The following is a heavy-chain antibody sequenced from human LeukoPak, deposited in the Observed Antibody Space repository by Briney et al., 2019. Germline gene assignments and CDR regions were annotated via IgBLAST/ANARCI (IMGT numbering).Heavy chain of an antibody. CDR2: INHSGST. CDR1: GGSFSGYY. D-gene: IGHD4-17*01. CDR3: ARGHTTADY. Sequence: SETLSLTCAVYGGSFSGYYWSWIRQPPGKGLERIGEINHSGSTNYNPSLKSRVTISVDTSKNQFSLKLSSVTAADTAVYYCARGHTTADYWGQGTLVTVSS. J-gene: IGHJ4*02. V-gene: IGHV4-34*01.